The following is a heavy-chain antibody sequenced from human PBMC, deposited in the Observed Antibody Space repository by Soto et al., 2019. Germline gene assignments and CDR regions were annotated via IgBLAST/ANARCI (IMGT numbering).Heavy chain of an antibody. V-gene: IGHV3-21*01. CDR2: ISSSSSYI. CDR3: ARPFPTYYDFWSGYIFWYFDL. J-gene: IGHJ2*01. Sequence: EVQLVESGGGLVKPGGSLRLSCAASGFTFSSYSMNWVRQAPGKGLEWVSSISSSSSYIYYADSVKGRFTISRDNAKNSLYLQMNSLRAEDTAVYYCARPFPTYYDFWSGYIFWYFDLWGRGTLVTVSS. D-gene: IGHD3-3*01. CDR1: GFTFSSYS.